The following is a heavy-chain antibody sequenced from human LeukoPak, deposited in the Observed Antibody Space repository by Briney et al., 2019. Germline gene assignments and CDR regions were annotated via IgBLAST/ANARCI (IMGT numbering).Heavy chain of an antibody. CDR2: IYSGGST. Sequence: HPGGSLRLSCAASGFTFSSYSMNWVRQAPGKGLEWVSVIYSGGSTYFADSVKGRFTISRDNPKNTLYLQMNSLRAEDTAVYYCARDRGGSSWPKGAFDYWGQGTLVTVSS. J-gene: IGHJ4*02. CDR3: ARDRGGSSWPKGAFDY. CDR1: GFTFSSYS. D-gene: IGHD6-13*01. V-gene: IGHV3-66*01.